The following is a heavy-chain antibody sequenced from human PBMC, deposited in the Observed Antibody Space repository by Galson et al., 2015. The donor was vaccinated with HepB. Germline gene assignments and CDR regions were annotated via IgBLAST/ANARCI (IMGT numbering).Heavy chain of an antibody. CDR3: ASHCSGGSCYSSGFDY. Sequence: SVKVSCKASGYTFTSYAMNWVRQAPGQGLEWMGWINTHTGNPTYAQSFTGRFVFSLDTSVSTAYLQISSLKAEDTAVYYCASHCSGGSCYSSGFDYWGQGTLVTVSS. CDR1: GYTFTSYA. CDR2: INTHTGNP. D-gene: IGHD2-15*01. J-gene: IGHJ4*02. V-gene: IGHV7-4-1*02.